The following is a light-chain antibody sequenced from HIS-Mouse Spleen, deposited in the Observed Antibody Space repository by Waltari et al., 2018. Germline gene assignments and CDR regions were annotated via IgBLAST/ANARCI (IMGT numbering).Light chain of an antibody. CDR2: EVS. Sequence: QSALTQPASVSGSHGQSITISCTGTSSDVGGYNYVSWYQQHPGKAPKLMIYEVSNRPSGVSNRFSGSKSGNTASLTISGLQAEDEADYYCSSYTSSSTFFGTGTKVTVL. V-gene: IGLV2-14*01. CDR3: SSYTSSSTF. CDR1: SSDVGGYNY. J-gene: IGLJ1*01.